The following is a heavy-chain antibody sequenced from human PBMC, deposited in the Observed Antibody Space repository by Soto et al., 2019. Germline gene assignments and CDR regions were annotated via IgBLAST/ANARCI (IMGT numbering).Heavy chain of an antibody. J-gene: IGHJ5*02. D-gene: IGHD6-19*01. CDR3: ARANPYKYSSTGVSWFDP. CDR2: INPNSGGT. CDR1: GYTFTCYY. Sequence: EKVSCMASGYTFTCYYMHWVRQAPGQGLEWMGWINPNSGGTNYAQKFQGWVTMTRDTSISTAYMALSRLRSNDTAVYSCARANPYKYSSTGVSWFDPWGQGTLVTVSS. V-gene: IGHV1-2*04.